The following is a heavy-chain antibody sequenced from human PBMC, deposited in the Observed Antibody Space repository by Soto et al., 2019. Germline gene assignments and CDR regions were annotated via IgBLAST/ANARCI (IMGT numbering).Heavy chain of an antibody. CDR1: GYTFTSYG. J-gene: IGHJ6*02. CDR2: ISAYNGNT. Sequence: GASVKVSCKASGYTFTSYGISWVRQAPGQGLEWMGWISAYNGNTNYAQKLQGRVTMTTDTSTSTAYMELRSLRSDDTAVYYCARDVSYSSSWYYYYYGMDVWGQGTTVTVSS. CDR3: ARDVSYSSSWYYYYYGMDV. V-gene: IGHV1-18*01. D-gene: IGHD6-13*01.